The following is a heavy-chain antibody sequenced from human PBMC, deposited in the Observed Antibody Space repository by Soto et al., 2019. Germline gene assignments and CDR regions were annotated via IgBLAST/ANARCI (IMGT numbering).Heavy chain of an antibody. CDR1: GCTFCSHS. CDR3: ASYIQHDYFNGMAV. V-gene: IGHV1-18*01. CDR2: ISADNGNT. J-gene: IGHJ6*01. Sequence: DAVKGSCKDSGCTFCSHSLSWVRQAPGQGLEWMGRISADNGNTKYAQKFRGRVTMTTDTSTSTVYMELRNLRSDDTAVYYCASYIQHDYFNGMAVWGQGTTVLVSS. D-gene: IGHD4-17*01.